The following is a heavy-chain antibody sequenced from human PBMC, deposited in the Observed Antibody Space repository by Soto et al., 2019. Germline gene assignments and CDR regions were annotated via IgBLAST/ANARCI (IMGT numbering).Heavy chain of an antibody. CDR3: AIDRYAFGS. D-gene: IGHD5-18*01. J-gene: IGHJ4*02. CDR2: IYHTGST. CDR1: GASISSYY. Sequence: QVQLQESGPGLVKPSETLSRTCAVSGASISSYYWSWIRQHPGKGLELIGNIYHTGSTDYNPSLKSRVTISLDTSNSQFSLELSSVTAADTAVYYCAIDRYAFGSWGQGSLVTVSS. V-gene: IGHV4-59*01.